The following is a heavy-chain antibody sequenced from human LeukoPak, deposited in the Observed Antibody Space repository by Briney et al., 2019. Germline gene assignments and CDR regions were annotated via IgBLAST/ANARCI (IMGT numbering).Heavy chain of an antibody. CDR2: IYYSGST. CDR1: GGSMRSSSYY. CDR3: ARRPAYYSDGGGAQYYFDY. J-gene: IGHJ4*02. D-gene: IGHD3-22*01. Sequence: PSETLSLTRTVSGGSMRSSSYYWGWIRQPPGKGLEWIGSIYYSGSTYYNPSLKSRVTISVDTSKNQFSLKLSSVTAVDTAVYYCARRPAYYSDGGGAQYYFDYWGQGTLVTVSS. V-gene: IGHV4-39*01.